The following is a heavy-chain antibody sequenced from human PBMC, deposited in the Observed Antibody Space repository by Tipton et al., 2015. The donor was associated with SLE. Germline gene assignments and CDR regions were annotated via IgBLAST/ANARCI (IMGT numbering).Heavy chain of an antibody. CDR3: ARTSTQHFGMDV. V-gene: IGHV4-31*03. Sequence: GLVKPSETLSLTCTVSGGSISSGGYYWSWIRQHPGKGLEWIGYIYYSGSTYYNPSLKSRVTISVDTSKNQFSLKLSSVTAADTAVYYCARTSTQHFGMDVWGQGTTVTVSS. CDR1: GGSISSGGYY. CDR2: IYYSGST. J-gene: IGHJ6*02. D-gene: IGHD2-2*01.